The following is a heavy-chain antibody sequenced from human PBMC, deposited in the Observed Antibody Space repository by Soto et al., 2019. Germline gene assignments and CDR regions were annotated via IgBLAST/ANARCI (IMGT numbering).Heavy chain of an antibody. CDR1: GGTISRYY. CDR3: ARDLWGYCGTDCYPLDV. D-gene: IGHD2-21*02. CDR2: MYNTGST. J-gene: IGHJ6*02. V-gene: IGHV4-59*01. Sequence: QVQLQESGPGLVKPSETLSLTCTVSGGTISRYYWSWIRQPPGKGLEWIGYMYNTGSTVYNPSFKSRVTISVDTSKNQSSLKLNSVTAAETAVYYCARDLWGYCGTDCYPLDVWGQGTTVTVAS.